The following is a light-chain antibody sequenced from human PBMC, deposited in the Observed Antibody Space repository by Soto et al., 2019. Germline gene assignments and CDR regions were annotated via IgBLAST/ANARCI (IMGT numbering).Light chain of an antibody. CDR2: GIS. Sequence: EIVMTQSPAPLSVSPGERATLSCMASQSVNSNNLAWYQQKPGQAPRLLIYGISKRATDIPDRFSGSGSGTECTLTISSLQPEDVATYYCQQHGQWPITLGQGTRLEIK. CDR3: QQHGQWPIT. CDR1: QSVNSN. J-gene: IGKJ5*01. V-gene: IGKV3D-15*01.